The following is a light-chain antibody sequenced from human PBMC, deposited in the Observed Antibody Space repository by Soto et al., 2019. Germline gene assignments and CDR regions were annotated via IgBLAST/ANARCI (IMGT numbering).Light chain of an antibody. CDR3: QPANRFPLT. CDR2: AAS. J-gene: IGKJ4*01. Sequence: DIQMTQSPSSVSSSVGDRVTITCRASQVISSWLAWYQQKPGQAPKLLIYAASSLQSGVPSRFSGSGSGTDFTLTISSLQPEDFATYYCQPANRFPLTFGGGTKVEIK. CDR1: QVISSW. V-gene: IGKV1-12*01.